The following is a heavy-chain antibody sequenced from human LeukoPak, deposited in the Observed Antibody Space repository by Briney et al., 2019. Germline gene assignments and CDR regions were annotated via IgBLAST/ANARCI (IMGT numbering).Heavy chain of an antibody. D-gene: IGHD7-27*01. CDR2: IKQDGSEK. Sequence: GGSLRLSCAASGFTFSSYWMSWVRQAPGKGLEWVASIKQDGSEKYYVDSVKGRFTISRDNAKNSLYLQMNSLRAEDTAVYYCAKADWGDAFDIWGQGTMVTVSS. V-gene: IGHV3-7*01. J-gene: IGHJ3*02. CDR1: GFTFSSYW. CDR3: AKADWGDAFDI.